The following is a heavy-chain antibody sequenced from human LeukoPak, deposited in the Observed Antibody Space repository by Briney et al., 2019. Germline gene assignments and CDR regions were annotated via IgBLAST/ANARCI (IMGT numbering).Heavy chain of an antibody. CDR2: ISYDGSNK. Sequence: GGSLRLSCAASGFTFSSYVMHWVRQAPGKGLEGVAGISYDGSNKYYADSVHGRFTIFRENSKNTLYLQMHSLRAEDTAVYYCAKVELRWVGTDYYFDYWGQGTLVTVSS. CDR1: GFTFSSYV. CDR3: AKVELRWVGTDYYFDY. J-gene: IGHJ4*02. D-gene: IGHD3-10*01. V-gene: IGHV3-30*18.